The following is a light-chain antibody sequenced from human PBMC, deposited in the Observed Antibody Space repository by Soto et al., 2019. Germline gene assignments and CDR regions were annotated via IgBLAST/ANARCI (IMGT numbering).Light chain of an antibody. CDR2: NNV. J-gene: IGLJ1*01. CDR3: AAWDDSLNAYV. Sequence: QSVLTQPHSASGTPGHRMTISCSGGDSNIGPSTVDWYRHVPGTAPRLLILNNVQRPSGVTDRISGSKSGTSASLAISGLHSDDEADYYCAAWDDSLNAYVFGIGTKLTVL. CDR1: DSNIGPST. V-gene: IGLV1-44*01.